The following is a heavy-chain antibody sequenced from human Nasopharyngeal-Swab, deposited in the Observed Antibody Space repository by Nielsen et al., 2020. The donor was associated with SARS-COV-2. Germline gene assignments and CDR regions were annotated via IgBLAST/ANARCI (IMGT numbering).Heavy chain of an antibody. Sequence: ASVKVSCRVSGYTLTELSMHWVRQAPGKGLEWVGGFDPEDGETIYAQKFQGRVTMTRDTSTSTVYMELSSLRSEDTAVYYCARDRGGSHFDPWGQGTLVTVSS. CDR1: GYTLTELS. V-gene: IGHV1-24*01. D-gene: IGHD3-10*01. CDR2: FDPEDGET. J-gene: IGHJ5*02. CDR3: ARDRGGSHFDP.